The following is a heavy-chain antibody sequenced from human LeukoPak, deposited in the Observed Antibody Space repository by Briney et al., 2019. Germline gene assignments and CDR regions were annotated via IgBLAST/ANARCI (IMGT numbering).Heavy chain of an antibody. CDR2: ISWNSGSI. Sequence: GGSLRLSCAASGFTFDDYAMHWVRQAPGKGLEWVSGISWNSGSIGYADSVKGRFTISRDNAKNSLYLQMNSLRAEDTAVYYCARDHGAGANAGFDSWGQGTLVTVSS. CDR3: ARDHGAGANAGFDS. V-gene: IGHV3-9*01. D-gene: IGHD2-8*01. J-gene: IGHJ5*01. CDR1: GFTFDDYA.